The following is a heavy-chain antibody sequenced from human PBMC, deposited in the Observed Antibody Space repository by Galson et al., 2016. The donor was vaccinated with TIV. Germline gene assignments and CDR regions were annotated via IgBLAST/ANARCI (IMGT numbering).Heavy chain of an antibody. D-gene: IGHD7-27*01. CDR3: ARVYPCFWGCAQYYYHGVDI. J-gene: IGHJ6*02. V-gene: IGHV4-59*01. Sequence: SETLSLTCSVSDGSITSYYWTWIRQPPGKGLEWIGNVYYSGRTDYNPSLKSRVTVAVDISKNQFSLKLSSVTAADTAVYYCARVYPCFWGCAQYYYHGVDIWGQVTTVTVAS. CDR2: VYYSGRT. CDR1: DGSITSYY.